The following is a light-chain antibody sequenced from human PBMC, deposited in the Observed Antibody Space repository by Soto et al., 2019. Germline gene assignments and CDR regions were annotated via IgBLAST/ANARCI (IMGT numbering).Light chain of an antibody. CDR1: SSNIEVNY. Sequence: QLVLTQPRSASGTPGQRVTISCSGASSNIEVNYVYWYQKLPGTAPRLLIYRNNQRPSGVPDRFSGSKSGTSASLAISALRSEDEAAYYCTVWDDSLRGRLFGGGTKLTVL. CDR3: TVWDDSLRGRL. V-gene: IGLV1-47*01. CDR2: RNN. J-gene: IGLJ2*01.